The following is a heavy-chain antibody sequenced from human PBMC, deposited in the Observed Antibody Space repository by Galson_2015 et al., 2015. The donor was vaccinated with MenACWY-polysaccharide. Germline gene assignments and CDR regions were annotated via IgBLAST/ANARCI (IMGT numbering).Heavy chain of an antibody. D-gene: IGHD3-22*01. CDR2: IYYSGGT. CDR3: ARTFTSGYYYVGY. V-gene: IGHV4-39*01. CDR1: GGSVGSSSYF. Sequence: ETLSLTCTVSGGSVGSSSYFWGWIRQPPGKGLEWIGSIYYSGGTYYNPSLKSRVTISVDTSKNQFSLQLRSVTAADTAVYYCARTFTSGYYYVGYWGQGTLITVSS. J-gene: IGHJ4*02.